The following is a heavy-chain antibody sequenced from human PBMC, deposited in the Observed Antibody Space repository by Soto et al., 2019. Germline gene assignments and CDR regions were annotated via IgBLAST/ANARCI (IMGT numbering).Heavy chain of an antibody. CDR2: ISSSGKTI. CDR3: ARDPEKYSGSDLGIDY. D-gene: IGHD5-12*01. J-gene: IGHJ4*02. CDR1: GLTFTNYE. Sequence: ESGGGLVRPGGSLRLSCAASGLTFTNYEMNWVRQAPGKGLEWISYISSSGKTISYADSVKGRFTISRDNAKNSLYLQMNSLRAEDTAVYYCARDPEKYSGSDLGIDYWGQGTLVTVSS. V-gene: IGHV3-48*03.